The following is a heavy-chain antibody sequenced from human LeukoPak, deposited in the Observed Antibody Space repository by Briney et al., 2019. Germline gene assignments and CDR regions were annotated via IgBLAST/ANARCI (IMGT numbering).Heavy chain of an antibody. Sequence: GGSLRLSCAASGFTFSDYSMNWVRQTPGKGLEWVASTSSGSSWIYYADSVRGRFTISRDNAKNLLYLQMNSLRVEDTAIYYCARDAGGRTQREGWFDPWGQGTLVTVSS. CDR2: TSSGSSWI. V-gene: IGHV3-21*06. CDR1: GFTFSDYS. J-gene: IGHJ5*02. D-gene: IGHD1-1*01. CDR3: ARDAGGRTQREGWFDP.